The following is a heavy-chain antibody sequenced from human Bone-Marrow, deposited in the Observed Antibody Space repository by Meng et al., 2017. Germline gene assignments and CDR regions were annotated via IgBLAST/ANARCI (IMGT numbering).Heavy chain of an antibody. CDR1: GGSISSRNW. V-gene: IGHV4-4*02. CDR2: IYHSGST. D-gene: IGHD5-18*01. CDR3: ARGSWLQLWLQDY. J-gene: IGHJ4*02. Sequence: QVQLQAPGLVLVKPSGTLALTCAGSGGSISSRNWWSWVRQPPGKGLEWIGEIYHSGSTNYNPSLKSRVTISVDKSKNQFSLKLSSVTAADTAVYYCARGSWLQLWLQDYWGQGTLVTVSS.